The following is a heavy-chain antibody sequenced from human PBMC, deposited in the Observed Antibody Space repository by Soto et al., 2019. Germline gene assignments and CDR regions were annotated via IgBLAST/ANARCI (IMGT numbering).Heavy chain of an antibody. J-gene: IGHJ4*02. V-gene: IGHV3-30*18. CDR1: GFTFSSYG. Sequence: QVQLVESGGGVVQPGRSLRLSCAACGFTFSSYGMQGLRQARGKGVEGVAVISYDGSNKYYADSVKGRFTISRDNSRNTLYLQMNSLRAEDTAVYYCAKARAYGDYVMNYWGQGTLVTVSS. CDR3: AKARAYGDYVMNY. D-gene: IGHD4-17*01. CDR2: ISYDGSNK.